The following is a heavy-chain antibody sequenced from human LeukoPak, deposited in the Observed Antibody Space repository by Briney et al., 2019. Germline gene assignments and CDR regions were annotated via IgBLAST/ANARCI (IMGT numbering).Heavy chain of an antibody. D-gene: IGHD2-15*01. V-gene: IGHV3-72*01. CDR3: TRHYFSD. Sequence: GGSLRLSCAASEFTISDHYMDWVRQAPGKGLEWVGRTSNKADSYTTYYAASVRGRFTISRDDSKNLLYLQMKSLKAEDTAVYYCTRHYFSDWGQGTLVTVSS. CDR1: EFTISDHY. J-gene: IGHJ4*02. CDR2: TSNKADSYTT.